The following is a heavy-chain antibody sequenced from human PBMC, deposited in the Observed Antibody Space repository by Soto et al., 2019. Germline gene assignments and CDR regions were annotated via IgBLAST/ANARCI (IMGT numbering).Heavy chain of an antibody. Sequence: QVHLVQSGAEMKKPGSSVKVSCKVSGGDLTNSGISWVRQAPGQGLEWMGGIFPLVAMVDYSQKFQGRVTITADESTNTAYMDLGSLRSEDTAVYYCAKEDGAAFKSWCQGTLVIVSS. CDR2: IFPLVAMV. V-gene: IGHV1-69*12. CDR1: GGDLTNSG. D-gene: IGHD1-26*01. CDR3: AKEDGAAFKS. J-gene: IGHJ4*02.